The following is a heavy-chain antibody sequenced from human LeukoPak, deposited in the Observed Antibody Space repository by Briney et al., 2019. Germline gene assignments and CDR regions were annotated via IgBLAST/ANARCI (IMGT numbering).Heavy chain of an antibody. V-gene: IGHV3-7*04. Sequence: PGGSLRLSCVASGFPFSSYWMTWVRQAPGKGLEWVANIKQDGSKKSYVDSVKGRFTISRDNAKNSLYLQMNSLRAEDTAIYYCTRVGYIDEGIDYWGQGTLVHVSS. CDR3: TRVGYIDEGIDY. D-gene: IGHD5-24*01. CDR1: GFPFSSYW. CDR2: IKQDGSKK. J-gene: IGHJ4*02.